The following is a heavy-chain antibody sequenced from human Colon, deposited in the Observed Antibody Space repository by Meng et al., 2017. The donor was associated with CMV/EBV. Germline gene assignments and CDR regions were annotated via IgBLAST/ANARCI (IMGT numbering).Heavy chain of an antibody. Sequence: SVKVSCKVSGGTFTRRPITWVRQAPGQGLEWMGGIVPMFGIATYAQTFQGRVTISADKSTNMAYMEVSSLTSEDTAIYYCGMLNGDTHMAEVDYWGQGTLVTV. CDR3: GMLNGDTHMAEVDY. CDR2: IVPMFGIA. CDR1: GGTFTRRP. D-gene: IGHD5-18*01. V-gene: IGHV1-69*10. J-gene: IGHJ4*02.